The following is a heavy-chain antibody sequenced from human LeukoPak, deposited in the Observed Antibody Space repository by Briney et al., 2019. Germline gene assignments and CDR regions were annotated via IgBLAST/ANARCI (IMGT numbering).Heavy chain of an antibody. D-gene: IGHD3-10*01. V-gene: IGHV3-23*01. CDR1: GFTFSTYG. CDR3: AKDGPLLWFGPTDA. J-gene: IGHJ5*02. CDR2: VSSTGSGT. Sequence: GGSLRLSCVASGFTFSTYGMSWVRQAPGKGLEWVAAVSSTGSGTYYPDSLKGRFIISRDNSQNTVFLQMNSLRPEDTAFYFCAKDGPLLWFGPTDAWGLGILVTVAS.